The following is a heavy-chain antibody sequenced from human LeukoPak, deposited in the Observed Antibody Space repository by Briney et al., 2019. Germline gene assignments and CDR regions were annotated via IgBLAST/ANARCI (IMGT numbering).Heavy chain of an antibody. CDR3: ARDVSLVTEPFDY. CDR1: GFTFSSSA. V-gene: IGHV3-23*01. J-gene: IGHJ4*02. Sequence: PGGSLRLSCAASGFTFSSSAMNWVRQAPGKGLEWVSTISGSGDRTYYADSVKGRFTISRDNAKNSLYLQMNSLRAEDTAVYYCARDVSLVTEPFDYWGQGTLVTVSS. CDR2: ISGSGDRT. D-gene: IGHD1-14*01.